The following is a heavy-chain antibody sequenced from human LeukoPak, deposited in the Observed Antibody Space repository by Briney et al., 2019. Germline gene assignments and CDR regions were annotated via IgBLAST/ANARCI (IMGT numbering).Heavy chain of an antibody. D-gene: IGHD1-26*01. CDR1: GGSISSSSYY. J-gene: IGHJ6*02. Sequence: SETLSLTCTVSGGSISSSSYYWGWIRQPPGKGPGWIGSIYYSGSTYYNPSLKSRVAISVDTSKNQFSLKLSSVTAADTAVYYCAEGQSWELDVGLYGMDVWGQGTTVTVSS. CDR2: IYYSGST. V-gene: IGHV4-39*01. CDR3: AEGQSWELDVGLYGMDV.